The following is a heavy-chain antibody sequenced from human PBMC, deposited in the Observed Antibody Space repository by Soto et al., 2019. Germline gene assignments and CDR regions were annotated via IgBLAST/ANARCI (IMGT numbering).Heavy chain of an antibody. J-gene: IGHJ4*02. CDR1: GGSISSGDYY. CDR2: IYYSGST. V-gene: IGHV4-30-4*01. Sequence: SETLSLTCTVSGGSISSGDYYWSWIRQPPGKGLEWIGYIYYSGSTYYNPSLKSRVTISVDTSKNQFSLKLSSVTAADTAVYYCASYCGGDCYYYFDYWGQGTLVTVSS. D-gene: IGHD2-21*02. CDR3: ASYCGGDCYYYFDY.